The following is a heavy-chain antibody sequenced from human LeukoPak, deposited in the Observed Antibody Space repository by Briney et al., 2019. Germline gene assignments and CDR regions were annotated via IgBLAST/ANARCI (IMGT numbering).Heavy chain of an antibody. V-gene: IGHV4-34*01. J-gene: IGHJ3*02. D-gene: IGHD3-22*01. CDR2: INHSGST. Sequence: PSETLSLTCAVYGGSFSGYYWSWIRQPPGEGLEWIGEINHSGSTNYNPSLKSRVTISVDTSKNQFSLKMSSVTAADTAVYYCARGGYYYDSSGYVRRGNYERSDAFDIWGQGKMFTVSS. CDR1: GGSFSGYY. CDR3: ARGGYYYDSSGYVRRGNYERSDAFDI.